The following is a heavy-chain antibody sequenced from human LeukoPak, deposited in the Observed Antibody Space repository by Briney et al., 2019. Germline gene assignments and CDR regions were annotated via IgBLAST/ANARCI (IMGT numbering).Heavy chain of an antibody. CDR2: MNPNSGNT. CDR3: ARGASRYCSSTSCNWFDP. D-gene: IGHD2-2*01. CDR1: GYTFTSYD. J-gene: IGHJ5*02. V-gene: IGHV1-8*01. Sequence: GASVKVSCKASGYTFTSYDINWVRQATGQGLEWMGWMNPNSGNTGYAQKFQGRVTMTRNTSISTAYMELSSLRSEDTAVYYCARGASRYCSSTSCNWFDPWGQGTLVTVSS.